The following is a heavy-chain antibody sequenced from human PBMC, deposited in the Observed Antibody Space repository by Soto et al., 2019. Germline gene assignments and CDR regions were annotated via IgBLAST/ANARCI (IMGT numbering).Heavy chain of an antibody. CDR3: ARGRLRYFDWLFLFDY. V-gene: IGHV4-34*01. D-gene: IGHD3-9*01. CDR1: GGSFSGYY. J-gene: IGHJ4*02. Sequence: QVQLQQWGAGLLKPSETLSLTCAVYGGSFSGYYWSWIRQPPGKGLEWIGEINHSGSTNYNPSLKSRVTISVDTSKNQFSLKLSSVTAADTAVYYCARGRLRYFDWLFLFDYWGQGTLVTVSS. CDR2: INHSGST.